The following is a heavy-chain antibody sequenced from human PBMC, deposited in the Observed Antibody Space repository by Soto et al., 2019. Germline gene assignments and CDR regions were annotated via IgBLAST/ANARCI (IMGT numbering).Heavy chain of an antibody. CDR1: GFTFSSYW. Sequence: GGSLRLSCAASGFTFSSYWMTWVRQAPGKGLEWVSTIGGSGETTYYADSVKGRFTISRDSSKNTVYLQMNSLRAEATAMYFFASDCNSDRRYLHDFRGLGTLVTGSS. V-gene: IGHV3-23*01. CDR3: ASDCNSDRRYLHDF. D-gene: IGHD2-21*02. J-gene: IGHJ4*02. CDR2: IGGSGETT.